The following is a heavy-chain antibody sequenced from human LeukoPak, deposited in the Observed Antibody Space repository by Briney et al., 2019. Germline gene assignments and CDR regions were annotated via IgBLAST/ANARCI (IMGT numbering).Heavy chain of an antibody. CDR3: AKANYYDSSGYTDY. D-gene: IGHD3-22*01. V-gene: IGHV3-23*01. J-gene: IGHJ4*02. Sequence: GGSLRLSCEASGLTFSTRPMCWVRQAPGKGLEWVSGISSSGGTTYYAESVKGRFTISRDNSKNTLYLQMNSLRAEDTAVYYCAKANYYDSSGYTDYWGQGTLVTVSS. CDR1: GLTFSTRP. CDR2: ISSSGGTT.